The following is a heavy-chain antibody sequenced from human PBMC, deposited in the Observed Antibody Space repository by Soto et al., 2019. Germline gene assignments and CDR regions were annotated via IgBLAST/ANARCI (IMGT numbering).Heavy chain of an antibody. D-gene: IGHD6-6*01. CDR1: GGSISSYY. CDR3: ARLIAARRGWFDP. V-gene: IGHV4-59*01. Sequence: SETLSLTCTVSGGSISSYYWSWIRQPPGKGLEWIGYIYYSGSTNYNPSLKSRVTISVDTSKNQFSLKLSSVTAADTAVYYCARLIAARRGWFDPWGQGTLVTVSS. CDR2: IYYSGST. J-gene: IGHJ5*02.